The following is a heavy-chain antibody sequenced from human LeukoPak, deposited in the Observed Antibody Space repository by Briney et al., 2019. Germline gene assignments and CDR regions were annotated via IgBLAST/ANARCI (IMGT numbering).Heavy chain of an antibody. V-gene: IGHV1-69*04. CDR1: GGTFSSYA. CDR3: ARVRVRGYDSYYYYYGMDV. Sequence: SVKVSCKASGGTFSSYAISWVRQAPGQGLEWMGRIIPILGIANYAQKFQGRVTITADKSTSTAYMELSSLRSEDTAVYYCARVRVRGYDSYYYYYGMDVWGQGTTVTVSS. CDR2: IIPILGIA. J-gene: IGHJ6*02. D-gene: IGHD5-12*01.